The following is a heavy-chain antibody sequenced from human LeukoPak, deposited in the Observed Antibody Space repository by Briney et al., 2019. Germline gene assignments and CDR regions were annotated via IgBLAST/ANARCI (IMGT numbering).Heavy chain of an antibody. D-gene: IGHD3-10*01. Sequence: PGRSLRLSCAASGFTFSTYTIHWVRQAPGKGLEWVALISYDGSHDFYSDSVKGRFTISRDNSKNTLYLQMNSLRPEDTAIYYCGKLLESGTYNNFFHYWGQGTLVNVPS. V-gene: IGHV3-30*04. CDR3: GKLLESGTYNNFFHY. CDR1: GFTFSTYT. J-gene: IGHJ4*02. CDR2: ISYDGSHD.